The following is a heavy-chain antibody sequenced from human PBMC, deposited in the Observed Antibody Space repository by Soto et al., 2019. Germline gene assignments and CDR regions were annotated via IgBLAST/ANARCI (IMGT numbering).Heavy chain of an antibody. CDR1: GFTFDDYG. D-gene: IGHD1-7*01. CDR2: INWNGGST. J-gene: IGHJ6*02. V-gene: IGHV3-20*04. Sequence: PGGSLRLSCAASGFTFDDYGMSWVRQAPGKGLEWVSGINWNGGSTGYADSVKGRFTISRDNAKNSLYLQMNSLRAEDTALYYCARGLLELLFVRDYYYGMDVWGQGTTVTVSS. CDR3: ARGLLELLFVRDYYYGMDV.